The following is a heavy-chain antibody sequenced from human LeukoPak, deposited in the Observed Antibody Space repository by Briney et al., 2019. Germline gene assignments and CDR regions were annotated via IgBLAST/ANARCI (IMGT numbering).Heavy chain of an antibody. Sequence: SETLSLTCTVSGGSISSGDYYWSWIRQPPGKGLEWIGYIYYSGSTYYNPSLKSRVTISVDTSKNQFSLKLSSVTAADTAVYYCARGDAHYDFWSGYYEGYYGMDVWGQGTTVTVSS. D-gene: IGHD3-3*01. CDR1: GGSISSGDYY. CDR3: ARGDAHYDFWSGYYEGYYGMDV. CDR2: IYYSGST. J-gene: IGHJ6*02. V-gene: IGHV4-30-4*01.